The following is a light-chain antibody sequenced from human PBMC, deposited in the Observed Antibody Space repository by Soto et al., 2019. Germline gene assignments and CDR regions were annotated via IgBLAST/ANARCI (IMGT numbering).Light chain of an antibody. J-gene: IGLJ1*01. CDR3: CSYTLSSPYV. Sequence: QAARTPSASVTGSPGQAITISCTGTTSDVGGYKYVSWYQQHPGKAPKLLIYEVSNRPSGVSNRFSGSKSGNTASLTISGLQAEDEADYYCCSYTLSSPYVFGSGTKV. CDR1: TSDVGGYKY. CDR2: EVS. V-gene: IGLV2-14*01.